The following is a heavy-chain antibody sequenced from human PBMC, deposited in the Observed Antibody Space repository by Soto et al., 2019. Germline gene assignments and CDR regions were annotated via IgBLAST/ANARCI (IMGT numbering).Heavy chain of an antibody. CDR1: GYTFTSYG. Sequence: GASVKVSCKASGYTFTSYGISWVRQAPGQGLEWMGWISAYNGNTNYAQKLQGRVTMTTDTSTSTAYMELRSLRSDDTAVYYCARAVNYDFWSGYYLNPWGQGTLVTVSS. CDR3: ARAVNYDFWSGYYLNP. CDR2: ISAYNGNT. V-gene: IGHV1-18*01. J-gene: IGHJ5*02. D-gene: IGHD3-3*01.